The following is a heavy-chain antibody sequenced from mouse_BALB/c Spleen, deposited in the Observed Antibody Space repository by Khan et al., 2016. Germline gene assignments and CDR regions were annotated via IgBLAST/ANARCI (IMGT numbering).Heavy chain of an antibody. Sequence: VQLQESGAELAKPGASVKMSCKASGYTFTSYWMHWVKQRPGQGLEWIGYINPSTGYTEYNQKFKDKATLTADKSSSTAYMQLSSLTSEDSAFYYCASYYGSSYYAMDYWGQGTSVTVSS. J-gene: IGHJ4*01. D-gene: IGHD1-1*01. CDR2: INPSTGYT. V-gene: IGHV1-7*01. CDR3: ASYYGSSYYAMDY. CDR1: GYTFTSYW.